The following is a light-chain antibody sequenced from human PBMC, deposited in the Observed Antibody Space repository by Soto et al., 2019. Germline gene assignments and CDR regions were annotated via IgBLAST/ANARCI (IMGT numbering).Light chain of an antibody. Sequence: DIVLTQSPATLSLSPGERATLSCRASQSVSSYLAWYQQKPGQAPRLLIYDASNRATGIPARFSGSGSGTAFTLTISSLEPEDFAVYYCQQRSNWPLTFGGGTKVEIK. CDR3: QQRSNWPLT. CDR1: QSVSSY. V-gene: IGKV3-11*01. J-gene: IGKJ4*01. CDR2: DAS.